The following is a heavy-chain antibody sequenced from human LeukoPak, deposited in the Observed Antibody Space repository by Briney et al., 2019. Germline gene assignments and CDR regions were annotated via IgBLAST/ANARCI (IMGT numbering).Heavy chain of an antibody. CDR3: ARDFFGGSYQPFDY. V-gene: IGHV3-7*01. Sequence: GGSLRLSCAASGFTFSSYCMSWVRQAPGKGLEWVADIKQDGSEKYYVDSVKGRFTISRDNAKNSLYLQMNSLRAEDTAVYYCARDFFGGSYQPFDYWGQGTLVTVSS. CDR2: IKQDGSEK. J-gene: IGHJ4*02. CDR1: GFTFSSYC. D-gene: IGHD1-26*01.